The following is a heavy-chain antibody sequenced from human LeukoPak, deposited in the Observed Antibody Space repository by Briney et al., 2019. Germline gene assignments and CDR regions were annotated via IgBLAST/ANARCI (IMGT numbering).Heavy chain of an antibody. V-gene: IGHV4-39*07. CDR1: GGSISSSSYY. CDR2: IYYSGST. Sequence: PSETLSLTCTVSGGSISSSSYYWGWIRQPPGKGLEWIGSIYYSGSTYYNPSLKSRATISVDTSKNQFSLKLSSVTAADTAVYYCARDHIIMVRGVIANFDYWGQGTLVTVSS. J-gene: IGHJ4*02. CDR3: ARDHIIMVRGVIANFDY. D-gene: IGHD3-10*01.